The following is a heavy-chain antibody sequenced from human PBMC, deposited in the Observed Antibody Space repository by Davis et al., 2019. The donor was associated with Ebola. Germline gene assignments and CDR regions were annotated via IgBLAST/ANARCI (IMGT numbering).Heavy chain of an antibody. V-gene: IGHV3-23*01. CDR2: ISGSGGST. CDR3: AREGAGRMLIFGYYYYYGMDV. D-gene: IGHD3/OR15-3a*01. Sequence: PGGSLRLSCAASGFTFSSYAMSWVRQAPGKGLEWVSAISGSGGSTYYADSVKGRFTISRDNAKNSLYLQMNSLRAEDTAVYYCAREGAGRMLIFGYYYYYGMDVWGQGTTVTVSS. CDR1: GFTFSSYA. J-gene: IGHJ6*02.